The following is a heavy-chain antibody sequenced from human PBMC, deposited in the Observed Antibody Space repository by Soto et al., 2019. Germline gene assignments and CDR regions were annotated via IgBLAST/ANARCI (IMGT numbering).Heavy chain of an antibody. V-gene: IGHV1-18*04. J-gene: IGHJ6*02. D-gene: IGHD2-2*01. CDR3: ARDYCSSTSCYGANYGMDV. CDR1: GYTFTSYG. CDR2: ISAYNGNT. Sequence: ASVKVSCKASGYTFTSYGISWVRQAPGQGREWMGWISAYNGNTNYAQKLQGRVTMTTDTSTSTAYMELRSLRSDDTAVYYCARDYCSSTSCYGANYGMDVWGQGTTVNVSS.